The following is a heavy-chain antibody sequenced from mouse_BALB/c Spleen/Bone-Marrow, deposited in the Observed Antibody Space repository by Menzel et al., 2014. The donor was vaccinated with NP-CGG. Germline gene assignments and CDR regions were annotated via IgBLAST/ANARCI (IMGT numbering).Heavy chain of an antibody. V-gene: IGHV1S81*02. CDR2: INPTNGST. CDR3: ASGPWYFDV. CDR1: GYTFTSYW. D-gene: IGHD3-1*01. J-gene: IGHJ1*01. Sequence: VQLQQSRAELVRPGVSVKLSCKASGYTFTSYWMHWIKQRPEQGLERIGEINPTNGSTNYNEEFKTKATLTVDKSSSTAYMQLSSLTSEDSAVYYCASGPWYFDVWGAGTTVTVSS.